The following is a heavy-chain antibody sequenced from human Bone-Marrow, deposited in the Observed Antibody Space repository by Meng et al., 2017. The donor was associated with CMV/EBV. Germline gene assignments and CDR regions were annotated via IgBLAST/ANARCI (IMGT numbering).Heavy chain of an antibody. CDR2: ISAYNGNT. Sequence: SVKVSCKASGGTFSSYAISWVRQAPGQGLEWMGWISAYNGNTNYAQKFQGRVTITADKSTSTAYMELSSLRSEDTAVYYCAREALTAIVVVPAAIAGYFDYWGQGTLVTVSS. CDR3: AREALTAIVVVPAAIAGYFDY. V-gene: IGHV1-69*10. D-gene: IGHD2-2*02. CDR1: GGTFSSYA. J-gene: IGHJ4*02.